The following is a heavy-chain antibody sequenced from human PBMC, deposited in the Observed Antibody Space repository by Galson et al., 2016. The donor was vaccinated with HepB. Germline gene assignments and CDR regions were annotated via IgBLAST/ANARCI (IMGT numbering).Heavy chain of an antibody. CDR2: LSTYNGNT. J-gene: IGHJ4*02. D-gene: IGHD3-3*01. V-gene: IGHV1-18*01. CDR3: TRAGQLYDYWSGYYLDY. CDR1: GYTFTSYG. Sequence: SVKVSCKASGYTFTSYGISWVRQAPGQGLEWMGWLSTYNGNTNYAQNLQGRVTMTTDTSTSTAYMVLRSLRLDDTAVYYCTRAGQLYDYWSGYYLDYWGQGTLITVSS.